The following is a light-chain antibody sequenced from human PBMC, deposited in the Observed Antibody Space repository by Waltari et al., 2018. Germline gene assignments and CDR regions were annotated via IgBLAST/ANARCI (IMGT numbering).Light chain of an antibody. J-gene: IGKJ2*01. CDR3: QQYNTYSFT. CDR1: QSINSW. Sequence: DIQMTQSPSTLSASVGDRVTITCRASQSINSWLAWYQQKPGKAPNLLIYKASSLESGVPSRVGGSGSGTEFTLSISSLQPDDFATYYCQQYNTYSFTFGQGTKLGIK. V-gene: IGKV1-5*03. CDR2: KAS.